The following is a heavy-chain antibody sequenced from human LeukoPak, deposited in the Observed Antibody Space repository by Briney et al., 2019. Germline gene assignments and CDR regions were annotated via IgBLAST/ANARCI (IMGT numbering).Heavy chain of an antibody. CDR1: GYTFTGYY. CDR3: ATEGPFDY. CDR2: FDPEDGET. J-gene: IGHJ4*02. Sequence: ASVKVSCKASGYTFTGYYMHWVRQAPGQGLEWMGGFDPEDGETIYAQKFQGRVTMTEDTSTDTAYMELSSLRSEDTAVYYCATEGPFDYWGQGTLVTVSS. V-gene: IGHV1-24*01.